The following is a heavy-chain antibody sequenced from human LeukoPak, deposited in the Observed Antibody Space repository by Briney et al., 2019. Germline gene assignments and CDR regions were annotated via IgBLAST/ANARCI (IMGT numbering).Heavy chain of an antibody. CDR1: GFTFSSYG. D-gene: IGHD6-19*01. CDR2: IRYDGSNK. Sequence: GGSLRLSCAASGFTFSSYGMHWVRQAPGKGLEWVAFIRYDGSNKYYADSVKGRFTISRDNSKNTLYLQMNSLRAEDTATYYCAARPTSAAVAPSDYWGQGTLVTASS. V-gene: IGHV3-30*02. CDR3: AARPTSAAVAPSDY. J-gene: IGHJ4*02.